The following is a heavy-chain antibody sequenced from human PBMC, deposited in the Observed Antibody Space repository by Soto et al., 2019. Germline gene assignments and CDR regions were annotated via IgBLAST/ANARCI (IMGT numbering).Heavy chain of an antibody. Sequence: EVQLVESGGGLVQPGGSLRLSCAASGLTVSDNYMSWVRQAPGKGLEWVSLIYAGGSTYYADSVKGRFTISRDSSKNTLYLQMNSLSVEDTALYYCARDEGGFWGQGTLVTVSS. CDR3: ARDEGGF. CDR2: IYAGGST. D-gene: IGHD5-12*01. J-gene: IGHJ4*02. V-gene: IGHV3-66*01. CDR1: GLTVSDNY.